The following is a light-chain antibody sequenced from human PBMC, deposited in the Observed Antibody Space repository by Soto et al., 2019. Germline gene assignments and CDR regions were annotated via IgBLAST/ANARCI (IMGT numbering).Light chain of an antibody. CDR3: SSYTSSSTYV. V-gene: IGLV2-14*01. CDR2: EVS. CDR1: SSDVGGYNY. Sequence: QSGLTQPGSGSGSPGQSITISCTGTSSDVGGYNYVSWYQQHPGKAPKLMIYEVSNRPSGVSNRFSGSKSGNTASLTISGLQAEDEAAYYCSSYTSSSTYVFGTGTKVTVL. J-gene: IGLJ1*01.